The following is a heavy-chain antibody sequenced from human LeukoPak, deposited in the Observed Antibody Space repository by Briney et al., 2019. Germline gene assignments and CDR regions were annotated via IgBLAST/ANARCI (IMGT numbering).Heavy chain of an antibody. CDR2: FYYSGST. CDR1: GGSISSSSDY. J-gene: IGHJ5*02. V-gene: IGHV4-39*01. D-gene: IGHD1-14*01. CDR3: ARLNKPGWFDP. Sequence: SETLSLTCTVSGGSISSSSDYWGWIRQPPGKGLEYIGSFYYSGSTYYNPSLKSRVTISIDTSKNQFSLRLNSVTATDTAVYYCARLNKPGWFDPWGQGTLVTVSS.